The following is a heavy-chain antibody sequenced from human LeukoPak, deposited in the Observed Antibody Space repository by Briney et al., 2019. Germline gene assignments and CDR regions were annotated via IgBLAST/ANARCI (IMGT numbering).Heavy chain of an antibody. Sequence: PSETLSLTCTVSGGSISSGDYYWSWIRQPPGKGLEWIGYIYYNGSTYYNPSLKSRVTISVDTSKNQFSLKLSSVTAADTAVYYCARTSLGGAWFDPWGQGTLVTVSS. D-gene: IGHD1-26*01. CDR3: ARTSLGGAWFDP. CDR2: IYYNGST. J-gene: IGHJ5*02. V-gene: IGHV4-30-4*08. CDR1: GGSISSGDYY.